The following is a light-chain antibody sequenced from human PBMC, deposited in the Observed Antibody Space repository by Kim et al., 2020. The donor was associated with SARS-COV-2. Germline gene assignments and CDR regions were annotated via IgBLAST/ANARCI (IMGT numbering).Light chain of an antibody. Sequence: VVVGDRVTITCRASQSISSWLAWYQQKPGKAPKFLIYKASNLESGVPSRFSGSGSGTEFTLTISGLQPDDFATYYCQQYHSYPLTFGGGTKVDIK. J-gene: IGKJ4*01. CDR1: QSISSW. CDR3: QQYHSYPLT. V-gene: IGKV1-5*03. CDR2: KAS.